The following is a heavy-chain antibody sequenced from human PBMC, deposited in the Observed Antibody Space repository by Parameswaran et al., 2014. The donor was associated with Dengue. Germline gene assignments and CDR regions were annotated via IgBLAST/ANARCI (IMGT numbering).Heavy chain of an antibody. D-gene: IGHD6-13*01. CDR3: ARRHSSSWSFDY. CDR2: INSDGSST. V-gene: IGHV3-74*01. J-gene: IGHJ4*02. Sequence: VRQMPGKGLVWVSRINSDGSSTTYADSVKGRFTISRDNAKNTLYLQMNSLRAEDTAVYYCARRHSSSWSFDYWGQGTLVTVSS.